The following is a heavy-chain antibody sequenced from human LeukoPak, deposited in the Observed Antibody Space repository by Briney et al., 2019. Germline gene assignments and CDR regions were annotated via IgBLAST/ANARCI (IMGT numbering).Heavy chain of an antibody. CDR1: GFTFSSYC. CDR3: AREYLGPFDY. V-gene: IGHV3-7*04. CDR2: IKQDGSEK. Sequence: GGSLRLSCAASGFTFSSYCMNWVRQAPGKGLEWVANIKQDGSEKYYVDSVKGGLTISRDNAKNSLYLQMNSLTAEDTAVYYCAREYLGPFDYWGQGTLVTVSS. J-gene: IGHJ4*02.